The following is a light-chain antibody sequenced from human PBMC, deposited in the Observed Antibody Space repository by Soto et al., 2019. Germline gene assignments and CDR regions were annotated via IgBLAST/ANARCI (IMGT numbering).Light chain of an antibody. CDR2: AAS. V-gene: IGKV1-39*01. CDR1: QNIASY. J-gene: IGKJ5*01. CDR3: QQYENLPT. Sequence: DVQMTQSPSSLSASVGDRVTITCRASQNIASYLNWYQQKPRKAPKLLIYAASSLQSGVPSRFSGSGSGTDFTLTISSLQPEDFATYYCQQYENLPTFGQGTRLEIK.